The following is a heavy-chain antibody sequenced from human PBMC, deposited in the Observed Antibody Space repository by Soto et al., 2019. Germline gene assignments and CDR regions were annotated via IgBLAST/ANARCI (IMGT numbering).Heavy chain of an antibody. J-gene: IGHJ6*02. CDR2: ISGSGGST. D-gene: IGHD6-13*01. CDR1: GFTFSSYA. CDR3: AASPALLGGVSDYGMDV. Sequence: GGSLRLSCAASGFTFSSYAMSWVRQAPGKGLEWVSAISGSGGSTYYADSVKGRFTISRDNSKNTLYLQMNSLRAEDTAVYYCAASPALLGGVSDYGMDVWGQGTTVTVSS. V-gene: IGHV3-23*01.